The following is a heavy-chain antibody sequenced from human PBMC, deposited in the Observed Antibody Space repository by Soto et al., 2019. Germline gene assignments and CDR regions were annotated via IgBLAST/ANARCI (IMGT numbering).Heavy chain of an antibody. CDR3: ARMDSSGPPDL. J-gene: IGHJ2*01. D-gene: IGHD6-19*01. Sequence: EVQLVESGGGLVKPGGSLRLSCAASGFTFSSYSMNWVRQAPGKGLEWVSSISSSSSYIYYADSVKGRFTISRDNAKNSLYMQMSSLRAEDTAVYYCARMDSSGPPDLLGRGTLVTVSS. CDR2: ISSSSSYI. V-gene: IGHV3-21*01. CDR1: GFTFSSYS.